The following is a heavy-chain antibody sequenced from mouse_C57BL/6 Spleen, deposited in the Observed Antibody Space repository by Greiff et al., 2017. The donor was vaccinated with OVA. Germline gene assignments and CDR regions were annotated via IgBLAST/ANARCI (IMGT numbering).Heavy chain of an antibody. V-gene: IGHV1-52*01. CDR2: IDPSDSET. CDR3: ARSGGAAWFAY. J-gene: IGHJ3*01. Sequence: QVQLQQPGAELVRPGSSVKLSCKASGYTFTSYWMHWVKQRPIQGLEWIGNIDPSDSETHYNQKFKDKATLTVDKSSSTAYMQLSSLTSDDSAVYYCARSGGAAWFAYWGQGTLVTVSA. D-gene: IGHD1-1*02. CDR1: GYTFTSYW.